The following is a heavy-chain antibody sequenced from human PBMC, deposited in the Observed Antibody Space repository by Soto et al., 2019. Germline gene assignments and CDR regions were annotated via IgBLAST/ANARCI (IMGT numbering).Heavy chain of an antibody. V-gene: IGHV4-30-2*01. J-gene: IGHJ5*02. CDR1: GGSISSGGYS. CDR3: ARENGYSGYDWVGNWFDP. Sequence: SETLSLTCAVSGGSISSGGYSWSWIRQPPGKGLEWIGYIYHSGSTYYNPSLKSRVTISVDRSKNQFSLKLSSVTAADTAVYYCARENGYSGYDWVGNWFDPWGQGTLVTVSS. CDR2: IYHSGST. D-gene: IGHD5-12*01.